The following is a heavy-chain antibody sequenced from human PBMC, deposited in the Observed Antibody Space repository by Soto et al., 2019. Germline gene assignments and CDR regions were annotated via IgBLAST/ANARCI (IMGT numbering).Heavy chain of an antibody. V-gene: IGHV2-5*01. CDR1: GFSLSTSGVG. CDR2: IYWNDDK. Sequence: QITLKESGPTLVKPTQTLTLTCTFSGFSLSTSGVGVGWIRQPPGKALEWLVLIYWNDDKRYSPSLKSRLTITKDTSKNQVVLTMTNMDPVDTATYYCAHRLAAAGPALPDYWGQGTLVTVSS. CDR3: AHRLAAAGPALPDY. J-gene: IGHJ4*02. D-gene: IGHD6-13*01.